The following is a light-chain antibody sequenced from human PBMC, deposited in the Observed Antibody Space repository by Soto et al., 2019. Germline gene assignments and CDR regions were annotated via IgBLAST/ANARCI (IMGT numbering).Light chain of an antibody. V-gene: IGKV3-15*01. J-gene: IGKJ5*01. CDR2: GAS. CDR1: QSVSSN. CDR3: QQYNNWPPIN. Sequence: EIVLTQSPVTLSASPGERATLSFRASQSVSSNLAWYQQKPGQAPRLLIYGASTRATGIPARFSGSRSGTEFTLTISSLQSEDFAVYYCQQYNNWPPINFGQGTRLEIK.